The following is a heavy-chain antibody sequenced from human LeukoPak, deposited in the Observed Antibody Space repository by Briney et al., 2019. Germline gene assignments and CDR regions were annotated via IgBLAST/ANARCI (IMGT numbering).Heavy chain of an antibody. Sequence: PGSSLRLSCAASGFTFSSYAMHWVRQAPGKGLERVAVISYDGSNKYYADSVKGRFTISRDNSKNTLYLQMNSLRAEDTAVYYCASTGGSGTYNWFDPWGQGTLVTVSS. CDR2: ISYDGSNK. CDR3: ASTGGSGTYNWFDP. V-gene: IGHV3-30*04. J-gene: IGHJ5*02. CDR1: GFTFSSYA. D-gene: IGHD3-10*01.